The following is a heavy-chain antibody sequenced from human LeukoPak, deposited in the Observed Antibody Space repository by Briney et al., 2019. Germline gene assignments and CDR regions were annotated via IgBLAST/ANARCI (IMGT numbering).Heavy chain of an antibody. D-gene: IGHD2-2*01. CDR3: ARALLTSYQLLLYPDFDY. CDR1: GDSVSSNSAA. V-gene: IGHV6-1*01. CDR2: TYYRSKWYN. Sequence: SQTLSLTCAISGDSVSSNSAAWNWIRQSPSRGLEWLGRTYYRSKWYNDYAVSVKSRITINPDTSKNQFSLQLNSVTPEDTAVYYCARALLTSYQLLLYPDFDYWGQGTLVTVSS. J-gene: IGHJ4*02.